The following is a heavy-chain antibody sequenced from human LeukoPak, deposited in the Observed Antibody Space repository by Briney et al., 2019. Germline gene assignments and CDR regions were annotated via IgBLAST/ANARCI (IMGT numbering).Heavy chain of an antibody. Sequence: PSETLSLTCAVYGGSFSGYYWSWIRQPPGMGLEWIGYISYTGSFNYNPSLQSRVTISVDTSKNLLSLKLRSVIAADTALYYCARHSHTAYDGMSESWGQGTLVSVSS. CDR1: GGSFSGYY. CDR3: ARHSHTAYDGMSES. D-gene: IGHD5-12*01. CDR2: ISYTGSF. V-gene: IGHV4-59*01. J-gene: IGHJ5*02.